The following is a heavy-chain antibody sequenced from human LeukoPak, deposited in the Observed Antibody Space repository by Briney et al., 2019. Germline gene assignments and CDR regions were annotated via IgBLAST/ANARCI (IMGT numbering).Heavy chain of an antibody. CDR3: ARDRWEYSSGCIIY. Sequence: GGSLRLSCAASGFTFSSYWMSWVRQAPGKGLEWVANIKQDGSEKYYVDSVKGRFTISRDNAKNSLYLQMNSLRAEDTAVYYCARDRWEYSSGCIIYWGQGTLVTVSS. CDR1: GFTFSSYW. V-gene: IGHV3-7*01. J-gene: IGHJ4*02. CDR2: IKQDGSEK. D-gene: IGHD3-22*01.